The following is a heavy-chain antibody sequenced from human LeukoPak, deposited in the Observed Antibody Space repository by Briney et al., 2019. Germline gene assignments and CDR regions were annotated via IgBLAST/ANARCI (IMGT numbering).Heavy chain of an antibody. CDR2: MHPNSGKT. V-gene: IGHV1-8*02. J-gene: IGHJ4*02. D-gene: IGHD4/OR15-4a*01. CDR1: GYAFSSSE. Sequence: ASVKVSCKTAGYAFSSSEINWVRQAPGQGLEWVGWMHPNSGKTGSAHKSQGRVTMTRDTPTSTAYMELSSLTSEDTAVFYCARGQYGGNRFFDQWGEGTLIIVSS. CDR3: ARGQYGGNRFFDQ.